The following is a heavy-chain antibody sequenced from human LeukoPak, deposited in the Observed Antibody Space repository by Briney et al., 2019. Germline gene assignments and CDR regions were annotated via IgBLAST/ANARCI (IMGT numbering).Heavy chain of an antibody. D-gene: IGHD1-26*01. CDR1: GFTFSSYA. J-gene: IGHJ4*02. CDR2: ITDGGAST. CDR3: VKTTRPLGAFDH. V-gene: IGHV3-23*01. Sequence: GGSLRLSCAASGFTFSSYAMSWVRQAPGKGLEWVSGITDGGASTVYADSVKGRFTISRDNSKNTLYLQINSLRAGDTAVYYCVKTTRPLGAFDHWGQGTLVTVSS.